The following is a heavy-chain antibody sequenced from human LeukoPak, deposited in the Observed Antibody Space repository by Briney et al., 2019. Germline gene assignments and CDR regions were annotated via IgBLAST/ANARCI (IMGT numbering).Heavy chain of an antibody. D-gene: IGHD7-27*01. CDR1: GGSFSGYY. Sequence: MASETLSLTCAVYGGSFSGYYWSWIRRPPGKGLEWIGEINHSGSTNYNPSLKSRVTISVDTSKNQFSLKLSSVTAADTAVYYCARGTGELDYWGQGTLATVSS. J-gene: IGHJ4*02. V-gene: IGHV4-34*01. CDR2: INHSGST. CDR3: ARGTGELDY.